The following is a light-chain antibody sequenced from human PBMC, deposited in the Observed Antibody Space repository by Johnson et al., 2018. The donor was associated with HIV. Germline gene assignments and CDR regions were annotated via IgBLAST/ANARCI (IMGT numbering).Light chain of an antibody. J-gene: IGLJ1*01. CDR3: GTWDSRLSAYV. CDR1: SSNIGNNY. CDR2: DNN. Sequence: HSVLTQPPSVSAAPGQKVTISCSGSSSNIGNNYVSWYQQLPGTAPKLLIYDNNNRPSGIPDRFSGSKSGTSATLCITGLQTGDEADYYCGTWDSRLSAYVFGTGTKVTVL. V-gene: IGLV1-51*01.